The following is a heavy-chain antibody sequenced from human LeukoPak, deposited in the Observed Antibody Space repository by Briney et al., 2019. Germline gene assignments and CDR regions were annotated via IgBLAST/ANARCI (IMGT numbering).Heavy chain of an antibody. Sequence: ASVKVSCKASGYTFTGYYMHWVRQAPGQGFERMGWINPNSGGTNYAQKFQGRVTMTRDTSISTAHMELGRLRSEDTAVYSCHTWVRRAARPYDYWGQGTLVTVSS. CDR3: HTWVRRAARPYDY. V-gene: IGHV1-2*02. CDR1: GYTFTGYY. CDR2: INPNSGGT. D-gene: IGHD6-6*01. J-gene: IGHJ4*02.